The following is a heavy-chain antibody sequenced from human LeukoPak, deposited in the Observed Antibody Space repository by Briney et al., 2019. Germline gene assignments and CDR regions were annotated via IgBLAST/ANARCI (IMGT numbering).Heavy chain of an antibody. V-gene: IGHV3-30*02. CDR2: IRYDGSNK. D-gene: IGHD3-22*01. CDR1: GFSFSSYG. J-gene: IGHJ4*02. Sequence: GGSLRLSCAASGFSFSSYGMYWVRQAPGKGLEWVAFIRYDGSNKYYADSVKGRFTISRDNSKNTLYLQMNSLRAEDTAVYYCARGSSGYWRYYFDYWGQGTLVTVSS. CDR3: ARGSSGYWRYYFDY.